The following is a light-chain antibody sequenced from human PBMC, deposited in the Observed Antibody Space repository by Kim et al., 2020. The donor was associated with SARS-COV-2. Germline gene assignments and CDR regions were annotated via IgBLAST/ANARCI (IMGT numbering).Light chain of an antibody. J-gene: IGLJ3*02. CDR1: SMGAKS. CDR2: RDR. Sequence: VVLGKTPRITGGGGSMGAKSVHWNQQKPGEAPVLVIYRDRKRPSGIPERFSGSISGNTATLTISRAQAGDEADYYCHVWDRNTAVFGGGTQLTVL. CDR3: HVWDRNTAV. V-gene: IGLV3-9*01.